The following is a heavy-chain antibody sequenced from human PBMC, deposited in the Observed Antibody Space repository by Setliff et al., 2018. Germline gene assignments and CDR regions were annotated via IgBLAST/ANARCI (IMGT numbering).Heavy chain of an antibody. CDR3: ATLHVDRNAFDI. CDR2: FDPEDGET. J-gene: IGHJ3*02. Sequence: ASVKVSCKTSGYSSINYGLSWMRRAPGQGLEWMGGFDPEDGETIYAQKFQGRVTMTEDTSTDTAYMELSSLRSEDTAVYYCATLHVDRNAFDIWGQGTMVTVSS. CDR1: GYSSINYG. D-gene: IGHD5-12*01. V-gene: IGHV1-24*01.